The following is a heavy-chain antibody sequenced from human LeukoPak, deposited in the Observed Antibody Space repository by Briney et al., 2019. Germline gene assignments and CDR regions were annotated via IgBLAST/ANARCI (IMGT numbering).Heavy chain of an antibody. Sequence: ETLSLTCTVSGGSISSSSYYWGWIRQPPGKGLEWVSAISGSGGSTYYADSVKGRFTISRDNSKNTLYLQMSSLRAEDTAVYYCAKDLPLSWGQGTLVTVSS. J-gene: IGHJ5*02. CDR3: AKDLPLS. CDR1: GGSISSSSYY. CDR2: ISGSGGST. V-gene: IGHV3-23*01.